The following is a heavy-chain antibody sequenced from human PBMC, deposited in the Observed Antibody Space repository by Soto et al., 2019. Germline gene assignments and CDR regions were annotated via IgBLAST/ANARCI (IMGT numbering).Heavy chain of an antibody. CDR3: ARATAVTAGRLFDP. Sequence: QVQLVQSGAEVKKPGSSVKVSCKASGGTFSSYDISWVRQAPGQGLEWMGGIIPIFGTANYAQTFQGRGTITADESTSTAYMDLSSLRSEDTDVYYCARATAVTAGRLFDPWGQGTLVTVSS. CDR1: GGTFSSYD. CDR2: IIPIFGTA. V-gene: IGHV1-69*01. D-gene: IGHD4-17*01. J-gene: IGHJ5*02.